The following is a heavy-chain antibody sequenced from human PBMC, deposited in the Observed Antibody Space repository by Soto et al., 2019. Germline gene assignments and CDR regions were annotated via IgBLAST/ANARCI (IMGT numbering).Heavy chain of an antibody. V-gene: IGHV4-34*01. CDR3: ARFCGRYCSGEGTGYYMDV. D-gene: IGHD2-15*01. Sequence: SETLSLTCAVYGGSFSGYYWSWIRQPPGKGLEWIGEINHSGSTNYNPSLKSRVTISVDTSKNQFSLKLSSVTAADTAVYYCARFCGRYCSGEGTGYYMDVWGKGTTVTVSS. CDR2: INHSGST. J-gene: IGHJ6*03. CDR1: GGSFSGYY.